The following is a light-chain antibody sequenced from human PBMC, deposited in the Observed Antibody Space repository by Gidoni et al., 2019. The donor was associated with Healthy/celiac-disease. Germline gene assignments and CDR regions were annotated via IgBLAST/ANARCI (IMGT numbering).Light chain of an antibody. CDR2: LGS. Sequence: ENEMTPSSLSVPVTPGEPASISCRSSQRLLLSNGNNYLDGYLQKPGQSPLLLIYLGSNRASAVPDRYRGSGSGTDFTLKISRVEAEDVWVYYCMQAIQTPFICSPGTKVDIK. V-gene: IGKV2-28*01. J-gene: IGKJ3*01. CDR1: QRLLLSNGNNY. CDR3: MQAIQTPFI.